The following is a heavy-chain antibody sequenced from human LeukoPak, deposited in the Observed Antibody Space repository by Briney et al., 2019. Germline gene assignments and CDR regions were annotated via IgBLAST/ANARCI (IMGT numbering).Heavy chain of an antibody. D-gene: IGHD6-19*01. Sequence: ASVKVSCKASGGTFSSYAISWVRQAPGQGLEWMGGIIPIFGTANYAQKFQGRVTITAAESTSTTYMELRSLRSEDTAVYYCASDPNGIAVAGGLDYWGQGTLVTVSS. CDR3: ASDPNGIAVAGGLDY. J-gene: IGHJ4*02. V-gene: IGHV1-69*13. CDR2: IIPIFGTA. CDR1: GGTFSSYA.